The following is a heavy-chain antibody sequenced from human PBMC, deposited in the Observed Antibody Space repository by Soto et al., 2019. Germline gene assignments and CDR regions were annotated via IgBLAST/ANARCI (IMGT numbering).Heavy chain of an antibody. V-gene: IGHV3-30*18. CDR3: AKTYAKLELRGYFDY. D-gene: IGHD1-7*01. CDR2: ISYDGSNK. J-gene: IGHJ4*02. CDR1: GFTFSSYG. Sequence: GGSLRLSCAASGFTFSSYGMHWVRQAPGKGLEWVAVISYDGSNKYYADSVKGRFTISRDNSKNTLYLQMNSLRAEDTAVYYCAKTYAKLELRGYFDYWGQGTLVTVSS.